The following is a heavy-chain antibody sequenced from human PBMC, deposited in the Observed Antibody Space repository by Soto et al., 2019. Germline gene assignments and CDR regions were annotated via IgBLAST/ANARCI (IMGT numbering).Heavy chain of an antibody. J-gene: IGHJ3*02. V-gene: IGHV4-34*01. Sequence: SETLSLTCAVYGGSFSGYYWSWIRQPPGKGLEWIGEINHSGSTNYNPSLKSRVTISVDTSKNQFSLKLSSVTAADTAVYYCAAGSSWNDAFDIWGQGTMVTVSS. D-gene: IGHD6-13*01. CDR1: GGSFSGYY. CDR3: AAGSSWNDAFDI. CDR2: INHSGST.